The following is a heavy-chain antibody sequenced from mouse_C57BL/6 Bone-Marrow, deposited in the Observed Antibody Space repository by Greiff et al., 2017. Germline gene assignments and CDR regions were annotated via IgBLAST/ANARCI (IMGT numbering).Heavy chain of an antibody. V-gene: IGHV1-69*01. CDR1: GYTFTSYW. Sequence: VQLQQSGAELVMPGASVKLSCKASGYTFTSYWMHWVRQRPGQGLEWIGEIYPSDSYTNYNQKFKGKSTLTVDKSSSTAYMQLSSLTSEDSAVYYCARGRRCDYWGQGTTLTVSS. CDR2: IYPSDSYT. J-gene: IGHJ2*01. D-gene: IGHD1-1*01. CDR3: ARGRRCDY.